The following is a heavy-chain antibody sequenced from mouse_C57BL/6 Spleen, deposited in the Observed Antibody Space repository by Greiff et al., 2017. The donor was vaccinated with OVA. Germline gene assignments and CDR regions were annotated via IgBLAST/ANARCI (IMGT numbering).Heavy chain of an antibody. Sequence: QVQLQQSGPELVKPGASVKLSCKASGYTFTSYDINWVKQRPGQGLEWIGWIYPRDGSTKYNEKFKGKATLTVYTSSSTAYMELHSLTSEDSAVYFCARRGYDGRRRAYYYAMDYWGQGTSVTVSS. CDR1: GYTFTSYD. J-gene: IGHJ4*01. D-gene: IGHD2-14*01. V-gene: IGHV1-85*01. CDR3: ARRGYDGRRRAYYYAMDY. CDR2: IYPRDGST.